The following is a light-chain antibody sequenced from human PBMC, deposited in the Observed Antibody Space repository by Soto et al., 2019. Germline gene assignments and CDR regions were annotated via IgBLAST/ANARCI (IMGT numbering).Light chain of an antibody. V-gene: IGLV4-69*01. CDR1: SGHSSYG. J-gene: IGLJ7*01. Sequence: QSVLTQSPSASASLGASVKLTCTLSSGHSSYGIAWHQQQPEKGPRYLMKLNSDGSHSKGDGIPDRFSGSSSGAERYLTISSLQYEDEADYYCQTWGTGIPVFGGGTQLTVL. CDR2: LNSDGSH. CDR3: QTWGTGIPV.